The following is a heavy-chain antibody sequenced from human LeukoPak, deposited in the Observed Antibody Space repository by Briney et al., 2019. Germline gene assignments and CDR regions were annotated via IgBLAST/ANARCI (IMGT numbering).Heavy chain of an antibody. CDR3: ARDGYSYGHPLYYYYGMDV. CDR2: INPSGGST. Sequence: ASVKVSCKASGYTFTSYYMRWVRQAPGQGLEWMGIINPSGGSTSYAQKFQGRVTMTRDTSTGTVYMELSSLRSEDTAVYYCARDGYSYGHPLYYYYGMDVWGQGTTVTVSS. J-gene: IGHJ6*02. CDR1: GYTFTSYY. V-gene: IGHV1-46*01. D-gene: IGHD5-18*01.